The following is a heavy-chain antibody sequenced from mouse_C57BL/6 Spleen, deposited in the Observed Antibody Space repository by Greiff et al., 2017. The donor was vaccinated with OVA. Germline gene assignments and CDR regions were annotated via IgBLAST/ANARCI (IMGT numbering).Heavy chain of an antibody. J-gene: IGHJ2*01. D-gene: IGHD2-1*01. CDR3: ARGYGNSHFDY. CDR1: GYAFSSSW. Sequence: QVQLQQSGPELVKPGASVKISCKASGYAFSSSWMNWVQQRPGKGLEWIGRIYPGDGDTNYNGKFKGKATLTADKSSSTAYMQLSSLTSEDSAVYFCARGYGNSHFDYWGKGTTLTVSS. V-gene: IGHV1-82*01. CDR2: IYPGDGDT.